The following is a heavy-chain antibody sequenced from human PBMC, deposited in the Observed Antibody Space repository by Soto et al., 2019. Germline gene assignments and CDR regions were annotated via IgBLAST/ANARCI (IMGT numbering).Heavy chain of an antibody. Sequence: PVGSLRLSCAASGFTFSSYSMNWVRQAPGKGLEWVSYISSSSSTIYYADSVKGRFTISRDNAKNSLYLQMNSLRDEDTAVYYCARDREYDFWSGYPIFYYYYGMDVWGQGTTVTVSS. CDR3: ARDREYDFWSGYPIFYYYYGMDV. J-gene: IGHJ6*02. CDR1: GFTFSSYS. V-gene: IGHV3-48*02. CDR2: ISSSSSTI. D-gene: IGHD3-3*01.